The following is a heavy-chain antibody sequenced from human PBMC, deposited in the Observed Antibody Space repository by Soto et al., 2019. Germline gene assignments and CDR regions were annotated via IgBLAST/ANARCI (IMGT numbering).Heavy chain of an antibody. J-gene: IGHJ3*01. CDR3: ARDYYDGSDSYGIEF. V-gene: IGHV1-2*04. CDR1: GYTFTGYY. Sequence: QVHLVQSGAEVKKPGASVKVSCKASGYTFTGYYIHWVRQAPGQGLEWMGWINPKSGGANIAQKFHGWVTMTRETSISTTYMELSTLRSNDTAVYYCARDYYDGSDSYGIEFWGEGTMVTVAS. CDR2: INPKSGGA. D-gene: IGHD3-16*01.